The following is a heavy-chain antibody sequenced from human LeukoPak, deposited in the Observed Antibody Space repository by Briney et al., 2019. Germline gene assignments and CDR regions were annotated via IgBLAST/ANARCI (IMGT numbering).Heavy chain of an antibody. CDR3: APIPGRGSYPLYYLDY. V-gene: IGHV3-48*01. J-gene: IGHJ4*02. Sequence: GGSLRLSCAASRFTFSSYSMNWVRQAPGKGLEWVSYISSSSSTIYYADSVKGRFTISRDNAKNSLYLQMNSLRAEDTAVYYCAPIPGRGSYPLYYLDYWGQGTLVTVSS. CDR1: RFTFSSYS. D-gene: IGHD3-16*01. CDR2: ISSSSSTI.